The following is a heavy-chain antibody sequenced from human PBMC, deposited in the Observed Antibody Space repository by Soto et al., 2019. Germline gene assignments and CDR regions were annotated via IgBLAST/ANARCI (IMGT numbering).Heavy chain of an antibody. D-gene: IGHD3-10*01. V-gene: IGHV3-23*01. Sequence: GGSLRLSCAASGFTFSSYAMNWVRQAPGKGLEWVSAISGSGGNTYYADSVKGRFTISRGNSKNTLYRQMNSRRAEDKAVYYCAKEARVTMARGGYCGIGIWGRRTTVAV. J-gene: IGHJ6*04. CDR2: ISGSGGNT. CDR3: AKEARVTMARGGYCGIGI. CDR1: GFTFSSYA.